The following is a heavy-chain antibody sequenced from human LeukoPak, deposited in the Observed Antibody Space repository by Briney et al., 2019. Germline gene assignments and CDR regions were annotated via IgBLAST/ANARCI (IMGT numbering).Heavy chain of an antibody. J-gene: IGHJ4*02. Sequence: GGSLRLSCAASGFTFSSYAMSWVRQAPGKGLEWVSAISGSGGSTYYADSVKGRFTISRDNSKNTLYLQMNSLRAEDTAVYYCAKHLFVTDYYDSSGYYFDYWGQGTLVTVSS. CDR2: ISGSGGST. CDR1: GFTFSSYA. V-gene: IGHV3-23*01. D-gene: IGHD3-22*01. CDR3: AKHLFVTDYYDSSGYYFDY.